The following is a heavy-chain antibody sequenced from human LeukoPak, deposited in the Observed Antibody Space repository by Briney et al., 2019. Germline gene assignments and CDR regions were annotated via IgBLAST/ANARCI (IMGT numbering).Heavy chain of an antibody. V-gene: IGHV3-23*01. Sequence: PGGSLRLSCAASGFTVSSYAMSWVRQAPGKGLEWVSAIGGSGGSTYYADSVKGRFTISRDNSKNALYLQMNSLRAEDTAVYYCAKDPKRYSSSWYVKVYYFDYWGQGTLVTVSS. CDR2: IGGSGGST. J-gene: IGHJ4*02. D-gene: IGHD6-13*01. CDR1: GFTVSSYA. CDR3: AKDPKRYSSSWYVKVYYFDY.